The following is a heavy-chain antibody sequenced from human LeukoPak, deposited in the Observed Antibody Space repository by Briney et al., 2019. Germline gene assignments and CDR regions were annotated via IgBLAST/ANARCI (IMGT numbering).Heavy chain of an antibody. Sequence: ASVKVSCKASGYTFTSYGISWVRQAPGQGLEWMGRISAYNGNTNYAQKLQGRVTMTTDTSTSTAYMELRSLRSDDTAVYYCARDGDGGVVAAYYYYYYGMDVWGKGTTVTVSS. J-gene: IGHJ6*04. CDR2: ISAYNGNT. D-gene: IGHD2-15*01. CDR1: GYTFTSYG. CDR3: ARDGDGGVVAAYYYYYYGMDV. V-gene: IGHV1-18*04.